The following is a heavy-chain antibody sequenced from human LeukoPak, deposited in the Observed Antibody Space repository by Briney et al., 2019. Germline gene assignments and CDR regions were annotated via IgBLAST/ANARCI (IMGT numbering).Heavy chain of an antibody. Sequence: PGGSLRLSCAASGFTFSDFSINWVRQAPGKGLEWVSYISSTGSTIYYEDSVKGRFTISRDNAKNSLYLQMNSLRAEDTAVYYCAELGITMIGGVWGKGTTVTISS. V-gene: IGHV3-48*04. D-gene: IGHD3-10*02. CDR3: AELGITMIGGV. CDR1: GFTFSDFS. J-gene: IGHJ6*04. CDR2: ISSTGSTI.